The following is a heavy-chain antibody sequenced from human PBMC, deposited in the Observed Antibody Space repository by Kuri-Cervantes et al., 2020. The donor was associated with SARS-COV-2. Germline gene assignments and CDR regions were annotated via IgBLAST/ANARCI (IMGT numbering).Heavy chain of an antibody. CDR3: ARDADSSGWYPGAFDI. CDR1: GYTFTGYY. D-gene: IGHD6-13*01. CDR2: INPNSGGT. V-gene: IGHV1-2*06. J-gene: IGHJ3*02. Sequence: ASVKVSCKASGYTFTGYYMHWVRQAPGQGLEWMGRINPNSGGTNYAQKFQGRVTMTRDTSISTAYMELSRLRSDDTAVYYCARDADSSGWYPGAFDIWGQGTMVTV.